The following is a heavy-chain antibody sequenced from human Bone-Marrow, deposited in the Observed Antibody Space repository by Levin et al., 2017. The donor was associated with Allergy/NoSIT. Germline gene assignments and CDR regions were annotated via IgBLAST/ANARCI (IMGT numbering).Heavy chain of an antibody. V-gene: IGHV3-23*01. CDR2: IRGRGDTT. CDR1: GFTLSDYG. J-gene: IGHJ4*02. D-gene: IGHD7-27*01. Sequence: GGSLRLSCVVSGFTLSDYGTSWVRQAPGKGLEWVSSIRGRGDTTYYADYVKGRFTISRDNSKNTLYLQMNNLRAEDTALYYCASRPGEDPYYFDYWGQGTLVTVSS. CDR3: ASRPGEDPYYFDY.